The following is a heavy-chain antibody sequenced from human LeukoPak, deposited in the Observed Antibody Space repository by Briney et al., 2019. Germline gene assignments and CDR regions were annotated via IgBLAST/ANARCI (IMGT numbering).Heavy chain of an antibody. CDR2: ITTSDGNT. V-gene: IGHV3-23*01. J-gene: IGHJ4*02. CDR1: GFTFSSYT. Sequence: GGSLRLSCAASGFTFSSYTMSWVRQAPGKGLEWVSTITTSDGNTYYADSVKGRFTVSRDNSKNTLFLQMNSLRAEDTAVCYGAKEGGLWLSAHWGDSGGRGPLVTVS. CDR3: AKEGGLWLSAHWGDS. D-gene: IGHD5-18*01.